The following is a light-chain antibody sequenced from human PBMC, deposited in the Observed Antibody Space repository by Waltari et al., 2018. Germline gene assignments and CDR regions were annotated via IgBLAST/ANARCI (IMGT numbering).Light chain of an antibody. CDR1: KLGDKY. V-gene: IGLV3-1*01. CDR3: QAWDSSTAVV. J-gene: IGLJ2*01. CDR2: QDS. Sequence: SYELTQPPSVSMSPGQTASITCSGDKLGDKYVCWYQQKPGQSPVLVIYQDSKRPSGSPERFSGSNSGNTATLTISGTQAMDEADYYCQAWDSSTAVVFGGGTKLTVL.